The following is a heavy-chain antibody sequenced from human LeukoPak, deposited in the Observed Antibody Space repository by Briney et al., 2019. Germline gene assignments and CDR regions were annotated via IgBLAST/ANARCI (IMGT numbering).Heavy chain of an antibody. CDR2: ISRTSSDI. J-gene: IGHJ4*02. Sequence: GGSLRLSCAASGFSFSSYTMSWVRQAPGKGLEWVSFISRTSSDIYHADSVKGRYTISRDNAKNSLYLQMNSLRAEDTAVYYCARDLPAAVDWGQGTLVTVSS. V-gene: IGHV3-21*01. CDR3: ARDLPAAVD. D-gene: IGHD2-2*01. CDR1: GFSFSSYT.